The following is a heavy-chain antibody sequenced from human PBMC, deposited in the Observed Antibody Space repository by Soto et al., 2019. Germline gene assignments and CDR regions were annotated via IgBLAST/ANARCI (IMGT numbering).Heavy chain of an antibody. CDR3: ASLLRGYSGTGDY. V-gene: IGHV1-69*12. D-gene: IGHD5-12*01. CDR1: GGTFSSYA. Sequence: QVQLVQSGAEVKKPGSSVKVSCQASGGTFSSYAISWVRQAPGQGLEWMGGIIPIFGTAKYAQKFQGRVKITADESTSTAYMELSSLRSEDTAVYYCASLLRGYSGTGDYWGQGTLVTVSS. J-gene: IGHJ4*02. CDR2: IIPIFGTA.